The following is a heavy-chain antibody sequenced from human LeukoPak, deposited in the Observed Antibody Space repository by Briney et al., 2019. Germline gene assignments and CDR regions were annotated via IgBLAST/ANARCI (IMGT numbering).Heavy chain of an antibody. CDR1: GGSFSGYY. D-gene: IGHD3-22*01. V-gene: IGHV4-34*01. CDR2: INHSGST. J-gene: IGHJ5*02. Sequence: SETLSLTCAVYGGSFSGYYWSWIRQPPGKGLGWIGEINHSGSTNYNPSLKSRVTISVDTSKNQFSLKLSSVTAADTAVYYCARIAYSSGYYLSDRRRWFDPWGQGTLVTVSS. CDR3: ARIAYSSGYYLSDRRRWFDP.